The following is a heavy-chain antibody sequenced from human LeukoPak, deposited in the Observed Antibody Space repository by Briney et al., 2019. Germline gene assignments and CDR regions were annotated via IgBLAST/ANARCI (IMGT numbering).Heavy chain of an antibody. CDR1: GFTFITYG. CDR2: IWYDGSNK. Sequence: PGGSLRLSCAASGFTFITYGMYWVRQAPGKGLEWVALIWYDGSNKYYGDSVKGRFTISRDNSKNTLYLQMNSLRAEDTAVYYCARGYPGYLDVWGRGTTVTVSS. D-gene: IGHD2-2*02. V-gene: IGHV3-33*01. J-gene: IGHJ6*03. CDR3: ARGYPGYLDV.